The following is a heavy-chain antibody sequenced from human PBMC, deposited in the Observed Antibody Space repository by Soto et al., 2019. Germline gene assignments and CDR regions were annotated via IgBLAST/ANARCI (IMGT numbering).Heavy chain of an antibody. V-gene: IGHV3-64D*06. CDR3: VKSRGGNNFDFFD. Sequence: PGGSLRLSCSATGFTFSSYSMHWVRQAPGKGLEYVSGIRGNGDAPFYADSVKGRFTISRDNSKNTLYLQMSSLSADDTAVYYCVKSRGGNNFDFFDWGQGALVTVSS. J-gene: IGHJ4*02. CDR1: GFTFSSYS. CDR2: IRGNGDAP. D-gene: IGHD5-12*01.